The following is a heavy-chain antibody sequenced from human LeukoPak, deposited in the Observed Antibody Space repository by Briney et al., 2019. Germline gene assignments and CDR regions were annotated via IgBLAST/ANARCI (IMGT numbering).Heavy chain of an antibody. CDR2: MNPNSGNT. CDR3: ARVRIRGVATIKGC. CDR1: GYTFTSYD. Sequence: ASVQVSCKASGYTFTSYDINWVRQATGQGLEWMGWMNPNSGNTGYAQKFQGRVTMTSNTSISTAYMELSSLRSEDTAVYYCARVRIRGVATIKGCWGQGLLVTVSS. J-gene: IGHJ4*02. V-gene: IGHV1-8*01. D-gene: IGHD5-12*01.